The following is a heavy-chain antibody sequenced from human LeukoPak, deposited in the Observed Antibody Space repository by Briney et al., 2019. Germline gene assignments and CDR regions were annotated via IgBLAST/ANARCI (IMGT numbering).Heavy chain of an antibody. CDR1: GGSISSGSYY. V-gene: IGHV4-61*02. D-gene: IGHD3-10*01. Sequence: SETLSLTCTVSGGSISSGSYYWSWIRQPAGKGLEWIGRIYTSGSTNYNPSLKSRVTISVDTSKNQFSLKLSSVTAADTAVYYCAGNYYGSGSYYSEDRYWGQGALVTVSS. J-gene: IGHJ4*02. CDR2: IYTSGST. CDR3: AGNYYGSGSYYSEDRY.